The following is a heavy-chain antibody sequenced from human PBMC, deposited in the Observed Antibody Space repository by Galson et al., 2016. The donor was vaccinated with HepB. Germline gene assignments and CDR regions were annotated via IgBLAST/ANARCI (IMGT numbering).Heavy chain of an antibody. V-gene: IGHV3-48*02. D-gene: IGHD5-18*01. Sequence: SLRLSCAVSGFTFSSHAMNWVRQAPGKGLEWVSYISTSKNIIYYADSVKGRFTISRDNAKNSMFPQMNSLRDEDTAVYYCARDGTRCWIQPCPRDGMDVGGQGTTVTVSS. CDR1: GFTFSSHA. J-gene: IGHJ6*02. CDR2: ISTSKNII. CDR3: ARDGTRCWIQPCPRDGMDV.